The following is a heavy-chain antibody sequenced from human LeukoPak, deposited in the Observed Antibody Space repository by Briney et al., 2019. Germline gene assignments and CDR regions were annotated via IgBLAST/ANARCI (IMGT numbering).Heavy chain of an antibody. D-gene: IGHD5-12*01. V-gene: IGHV4-31*03. CDR3: ARDNTGYDNYYYYGMDV. Sequence: TLSLTCTVSGGSISSGGYYWSWIRQHPGKGLEWIGYIYYSGSTYYNPSLKSRVTISVDTSKNQFSLKLSSVTAADTAVYYCARDNTGYDNYYYYGMDVWGQGTTVTVSS. CDR1: GGSISSGGYY. CDR2: IYYSGST. J-gene: IGHJ6*02.